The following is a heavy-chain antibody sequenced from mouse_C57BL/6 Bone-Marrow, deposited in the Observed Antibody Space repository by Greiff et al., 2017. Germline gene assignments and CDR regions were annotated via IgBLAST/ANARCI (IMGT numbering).Heavy chain of an antibody. CDR2: ISDGGSYT. CDR3: ARLDYYAMDY. J-gene: IGHJ4*01. V-gene: IGHV5-4*03. CDR1: GFTFSSYA. Sequence: EVMLVESGGGLVKPGGSLKLSCAASGFTFSSYAMSWVRQTPEKRLEWVATISDGGSYTYYTDNVKGRFTLSRDNAKNNLYLQMSHRKSEDTAMYYCARLDYYAMDYWGQGTSVTVSS.